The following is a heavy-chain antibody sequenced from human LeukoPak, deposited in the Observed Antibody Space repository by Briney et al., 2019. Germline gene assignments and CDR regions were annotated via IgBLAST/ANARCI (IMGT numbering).Heavy chain of an antibody. CDR2: IIPIFGTA. V-gene: IGHV1-69*05. Sequence: GASVKVSCKASGGTFSSYAISWVRQAPGQGLEWMGRIIPIFGTANYAQKFQGRVTITTDESTSTAYMELSSLRSEDTAVYYCARESGWYEGVFDYWGQGTLVTVSS. J-gene: IGHJ4*02. CDR1: GGTFSSYA. D-gene: IGHD6-19*01. CDR3: ARESGWYEGVFDY.